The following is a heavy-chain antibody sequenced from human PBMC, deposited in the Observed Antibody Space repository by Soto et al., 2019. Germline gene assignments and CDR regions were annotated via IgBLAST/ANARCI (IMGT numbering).Heavy chain of an antibody. CDR1: GFTFDDYA. D-gene: IGHD6-13*01. CDR3: VKDESINWYSGHFRH. CDR2: INWNSGSI. Sequence: SGGSLRLSTAASGFTFDDYAMHWVRQVPGKGLEWVSGINWNSGSIGYGDSVKGRFAISRDNAKNSLHLQMNSLSAEDTAFYYCVKDESINWYSGHFRHWGQGTLVTVSS. V-gene: IGHV3-9*01. J-gene: IGHJ1*01.